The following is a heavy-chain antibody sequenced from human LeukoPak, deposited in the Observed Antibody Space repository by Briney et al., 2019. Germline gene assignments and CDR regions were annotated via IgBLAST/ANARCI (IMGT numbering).Heavy chain of an antibody. V-gene: IGHV3-21*01. CDR1: GFTFTSFT. J-gene: IGHJ1*01. CDR3: ARDWPTIAAAGTIPEYFQH. CDR2: ISSSSSYI. Sequence: GGSLRLSCAASGFTFTSFTMNWVRQAPGKGLEWVSSISSSSSYIYYADSVKGRFTISRDNAKNSLYLQMNSLRAEDTAVYYCARDWPTIAAAGTIPEYFQHWGQGTLVTVSS. D-gene: IGHD6-13*01.